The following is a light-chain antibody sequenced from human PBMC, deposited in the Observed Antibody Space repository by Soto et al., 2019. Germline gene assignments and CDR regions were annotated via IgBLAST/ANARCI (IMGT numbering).Light chain of an antibody. CDR1: QSISSW. Sequence: DIQMTQSPSTLSASVGARVTITCRASQSISSWLAWYQQKPGKARKLLIYAASRLESGVPSMFSGSGSGTEFTLTISSLQPDDFATYYCQQYKSYPYTLGQGTKLEIK. CDR2: AAS. V-gene: IGKV1-5*01. J-gene: IGKJ2*01. CDR3: QQYKSYPYT.